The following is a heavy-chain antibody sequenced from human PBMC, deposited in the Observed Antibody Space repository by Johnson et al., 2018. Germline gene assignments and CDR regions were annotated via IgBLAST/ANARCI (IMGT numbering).Heavy chain of an antibody. CDR2: ISSYGGST. V-gene: IGHV3-64*01. CDR3: ERDFAPHYYMDV. J-gene: IGHJ6*03. Sequence: VQLVESGGGLVQPGGSLRLSCVGSGFIFSNHAMYWVRQAPGEGLEFVSGISSYGGSTYYANSVKGRFTIFRDNSKNTLYLQMGSLRTEDMAVYYCERDFAPHYYMDVWGEGTTVTVSS. CDR1: GFIFSNHA. D-gene: IGHD3-3*01.